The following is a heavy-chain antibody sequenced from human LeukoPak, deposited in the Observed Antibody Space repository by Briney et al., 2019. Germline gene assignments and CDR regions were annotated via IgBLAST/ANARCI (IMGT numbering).Heavy chain of an antibody. V-gene: IGHV5-51*01. CDR3: ATPPFSPPP. CDR1: GYSFTSYW. CDR2: IYAGESDT. J-gene: IGHJ5*02. Sequence: NRGGSLEISCKGSGYSFTSYWIGGVRRLPGKGLEWMGIIYAGESDTKYSPSCQGQVTISANKSNSTRYLQWSSLKAADTPMYYCATPPFSPPPWGQGTLVTVSS.